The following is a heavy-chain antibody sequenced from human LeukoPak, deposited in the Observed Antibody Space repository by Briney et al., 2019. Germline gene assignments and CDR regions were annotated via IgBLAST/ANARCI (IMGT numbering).Heavy chain of an antibody. J-gene: IGHJ4*02. V-gene: IGHV4-30-4*01. D-gene: IGHD3-22*01. CDR3: ARGGYYYDSSGFGQIDY. CDR1: GVSISSGDYY. CDR2: IYYSGST. Sequence: SQTLSLTCTVSGVSISSGDYYWRWIRQPPGKGLEWIGYIYYSGSTYYNPSLKSRVTISVDTSKNQFSLKLSSVTAADTAVYYCARGGYYYDSSGFGQIDYWGQGTLVTVSS.